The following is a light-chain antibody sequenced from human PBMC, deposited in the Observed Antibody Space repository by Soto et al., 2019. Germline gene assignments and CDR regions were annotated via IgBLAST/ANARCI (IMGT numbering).Light chain of an antibody. Sequence: QSALTQPPSASGSPGQSVTISCTGTKSDIGVYDFVSWYQHHPGKAPRLIIYEVVQRPSGVPDRFSGSKSGNTASLTISGLQAEDETDYYCFSYTSSGTYVFGTGTKLTVL. CDR1: KSDIGVYDF. CDR2: EVV. CDR3: FSYTSSGTYV. V-gene: IGLV2-18*02. J-gene: IGLJ1*01.